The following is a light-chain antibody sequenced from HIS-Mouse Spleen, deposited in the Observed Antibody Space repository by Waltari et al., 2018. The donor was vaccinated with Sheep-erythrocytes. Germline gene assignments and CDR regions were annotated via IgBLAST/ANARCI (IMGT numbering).Light chain of an antibody. CDR1: QSVSRY. J-gene: IGKJ2*01. Sequence: EIVLTQSPATLSLSPGERATLSCRASQSVSRYLAWYQQKPGQAPRLLIYDASNRATGIPARFSGSGSGTDFTLTISSLEPEDFAVYCCQQRSNWYTFGQGTKLDIK. CDR2: DAS. V-gene: IGKV3-11*01. CDR3: QQRSNWYT.